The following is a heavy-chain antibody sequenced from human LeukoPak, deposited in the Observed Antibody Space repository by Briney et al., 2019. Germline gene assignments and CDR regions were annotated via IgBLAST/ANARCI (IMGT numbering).Heavy chain of an antibody. Sequence: RPSQTLSLTCAISGASIASGSYHWDWIRQPAGSRPEYMGRISAGGRTNYNPSLKSRLTISMDTSKNHVSLRLSSVTAADTALYSCTRGGHDYGGSFDTWGPGILVTVSS. J-gene: IGHJ5*02. CDR1: GASIASGSYH. CDR2: ISAGGRT. CDR3: TRGGHDYGGSFDT. D-gene: IGHD4-23*01. V-gene: IGHV4-61*02.